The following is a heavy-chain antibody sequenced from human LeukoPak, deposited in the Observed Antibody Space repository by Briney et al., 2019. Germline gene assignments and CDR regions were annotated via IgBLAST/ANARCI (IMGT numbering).Heavy chain of an antibody. D-gene: IGHD2-2*01. CDR2: ISYDGTNK. J-gene: IGHJ1*01. Sequence: GGSLRLSCAASGFTFSSYGMHWVRQAPGKGLEWVAAISYDGTNKNDADSVKGRFTISRDNSKNTLYLQMNSLRAEDTAVYFCAGPTCLRGGYCSTNFWGQGTLVTVSS. V-gene: IGHV3-33*05. CDR3: AGPTCLRGGYCSTNF. CDR1: GFTFSSYG.